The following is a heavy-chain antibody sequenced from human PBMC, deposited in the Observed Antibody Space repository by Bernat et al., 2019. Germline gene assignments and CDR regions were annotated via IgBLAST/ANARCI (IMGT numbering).Heavy chain of an antibody. CDR3: ARSYGGPPYYYGMDV. CDR2: ISTYNGDT. V-gene: IGHV1-18*01. Sequence: QVQLVQSGAEVKKPGASVKVSCKASGYRFTTYGISWVRQAPGQGLEWMGWISTYNGDTNYAQKVQGRVTMTTDTSTTTVYMELRSLRSDDTAFYYCARSYGGPPYYYGMDVWGQGSTVIVSS. D-gene: IGHD3-10*01. J-gene: IGHJ6*02. CDR1: GYRFTTYG.